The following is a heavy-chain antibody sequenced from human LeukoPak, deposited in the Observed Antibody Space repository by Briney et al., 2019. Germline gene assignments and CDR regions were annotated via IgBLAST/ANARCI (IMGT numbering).Heavy chain of an antibody. D-gene: IGHD1-1*01. Sequence: ASVKVSCKASGYTFTGYYMHWVRQAPGQGPEWMGWINPNSGGTNYAQKFQGRVTMTRDTSISTAYMELSRLRSDDTAVYYCASWAAGTRYYYYYMHVWGKGTTVTVSS. V-gene: IGHV1-2*02. CDR1: GYTFTGYY. J-gene: IGHJ6*03. CDR2: INPNSGGT. CDR3: ASWAAGTRYYYYYMHV.